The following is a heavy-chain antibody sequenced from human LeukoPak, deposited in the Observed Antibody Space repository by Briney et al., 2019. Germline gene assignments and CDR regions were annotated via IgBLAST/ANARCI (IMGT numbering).Heavy chain of an antibody. CDR1: GFPFSRYA. J-gene: IGHJ4*02. CDR2: ISVDGDFE. Sequence: GGSLRLSCLASGFPFSRYAMHWVRQAPGKGLEWVGMISVDGDFEIYADSVKGRFTISRDSSKNTLYLQLDSLRPEDTAVYHCTRPQNTDPVDFLIEFWGQGTLVRVSS. V-gene: IGHV3-30-3*01. D-gene: IGHD3-9*01. CDR3: TRPQNTDPVDFLIEF.